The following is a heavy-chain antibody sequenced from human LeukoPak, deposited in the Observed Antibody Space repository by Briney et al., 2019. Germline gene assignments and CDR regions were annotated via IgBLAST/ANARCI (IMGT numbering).Heavy chain of an antibody. J-gene: IGHJ4*02. CDR1: GFTFSVYA. CDR3: AKDPRRNYYDSSGYLVY. D-gene: IGHD3-22*01. CDR2: ISGGGAST. Sequence: SGGSLRLSCAASGFTFSVYAMSWVRQAPGKGLEWVSGISGGGASTYYADSVKGRFTISRDNSKSTLYLQMNSLRAEDTAVYYCAKDPRRNYYDSSGYLVYWGQGTLVTVSS. V-gene: IGHV3-23*01.